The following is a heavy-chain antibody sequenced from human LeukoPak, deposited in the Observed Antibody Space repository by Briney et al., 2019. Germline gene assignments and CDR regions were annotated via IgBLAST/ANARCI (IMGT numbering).Heavy chain of an antibody. J-gene: IGHJ4*02. CDR1: GFTFSSYS. CDR3: ARDTAYDDSSGYGY. D-gene: IGHD3-22*01. V-gene: IGHV3-21*01. CDR2: ISSSSSYI. Sequence: PGGSLRLSCAASGFTFSSYSMNWVRQAPGKGLEWVSSISSSSSYIYYADSVKGRFTISRDNAKNSLYLQMNSLRAEDTAVYYCARDTAYDDSSGYGYWGQGTLVTVSS.